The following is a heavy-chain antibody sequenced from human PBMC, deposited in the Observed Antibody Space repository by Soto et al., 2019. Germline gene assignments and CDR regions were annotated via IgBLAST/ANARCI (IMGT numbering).Heavy chain of an antibody. CDR2: INPNSGGT. CDR3: ARDLREKPYGSAPGWFDP. J-gene: IGHJ5*02. CDR1: GYTFTAYY. D-gene: IGHD3-10*01. V-gene: IGHV1-2*02. Sequence: VKVSCKASGYTFTAYYIHWVRQAPGQGLEWMGWINPNSGGTNYAQKFQGRVAMTRDTSISTAYMELSRLRSDDTAVYYCARDLREKPYGSAPGWFDPWGQGTLVTVSA.